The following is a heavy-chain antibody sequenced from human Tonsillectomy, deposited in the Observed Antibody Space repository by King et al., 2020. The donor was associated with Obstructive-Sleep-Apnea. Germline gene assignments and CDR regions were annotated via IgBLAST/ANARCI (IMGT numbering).Heavy chain of an antibody. J-gene: IGHJ4*02. D-gene: IGHD5-18*01. CDR2: ISYDGSNK. V-gene: IGHV3-30*04. Sequence: VQLVESGGGVVQPGRSLRLSCAASGFTFSSYAMHWVRQAPGKGLEWVAVISYDGSNKYYADSVKGRFTISRDNSKNTLYLQMNSLRAEDTAVYYCARDRGYSYGYDYWGQGTLVTVSS. CDR1: GFTFSSYA. CDR3: ARDRGYSYGYDY.